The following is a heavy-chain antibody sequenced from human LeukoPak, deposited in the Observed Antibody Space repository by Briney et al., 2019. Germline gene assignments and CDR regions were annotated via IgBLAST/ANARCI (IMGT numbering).Heavy chain of an antibody. CDR1: GYTFTSYD. J-gene: IGHJ3*02. CDR3: ARDLFYYDILTGYYQVDAFDI. Sequence: ASVKVSCKASGYTFTSYDINWVRQATGQGLEWMGWMNPNSGNTGYAQKLQGRVTMTTDTSTSTAYMELRSLRSDDTAVYYCARDLFYYDILTGYYQVDAFDIWGQGTMVTVSS. CDR2: MNPNSGNT. D-gene: IGHD3-9*01. V-gene: IGHV1-8*01.